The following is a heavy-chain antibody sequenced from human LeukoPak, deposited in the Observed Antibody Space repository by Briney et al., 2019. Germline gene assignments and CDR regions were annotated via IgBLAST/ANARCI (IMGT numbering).Heavy chain of an antibody. CDR2: IYSTGST. V-gene: IGHV4-4*08. CDR3: ARVVLAAAIDY. D-gene: IGHD6-25*01. CDR1: GASMRTYS. J-gene: IGHJ4*02. Sequence: SETLSLTCTVSGASMRTYSWSWIRQPPGMGLEWIGYIYSTGSTNYNSSLKSRVTISADTSRSQFSLKLSSVTAADTAVYYCARVVLAAAIDYWGQGTLVTVSS.